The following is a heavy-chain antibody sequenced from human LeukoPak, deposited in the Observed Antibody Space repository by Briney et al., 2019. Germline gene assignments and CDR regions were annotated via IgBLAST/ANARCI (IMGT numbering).Heavy chain of an antibody. J-gene: IGHJ6*02. CDR1: GGSISSYY. D-gene: IGHD2-2*02. V-gene: IGHV4-59*01. CDR3: AGFRTYLYPPALPGPIYYYYYGMDV. Sequence: SETLSLTCTVSGGSISSYYWSWIRQPPGKGLEWIGYIYYSGSTNYNPSLKSRVTISVDTSKNQFSLKLSSVTAADTAVYYCAGFRTYLYPPALPGPIYYYYYGMDVWGQGTTVTVSS. CDR2: IYYSGST.